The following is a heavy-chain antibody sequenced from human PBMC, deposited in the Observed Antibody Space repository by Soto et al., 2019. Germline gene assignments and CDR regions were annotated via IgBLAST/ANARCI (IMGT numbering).Heavy chain of an antibody. D-gene: IGHD3-3*01. CDR2: IWYDGSNK. J-gene: IGHJ6*02. CDR1: GFTFSSYG. CDR3: ARDLDYDFWSGYRPIYYYYGMDV. Sequence: SLRLSCAASGFTFSSYGMHWVRQAPGKGLEWVAVIWYDGSNKYYADSVKGRFTISRDNSKNTLYLQMNSLRAEDTAVYYCARDLDYDFWSGYRPIYYYYGMDVWGQGTTVTVSS. V-gene: IGHV3-33*01.